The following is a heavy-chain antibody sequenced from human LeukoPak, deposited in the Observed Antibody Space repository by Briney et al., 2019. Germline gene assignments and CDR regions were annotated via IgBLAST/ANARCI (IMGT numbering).Heavy chain of an antibody. CDR2: ISAYNGNT. V-gene: IGHV1-18*01. CDR3: ARAGRGPHYYDSSGHELGGY. J-gene: IGHJ4*02. D-gene: IGHD3-22*01. CDR1: GYTFTSYG. Sequence: ASVKVSCKASGYTFTSYGISRVRQAPGQGLEWMGWISAYNGNTNYAQKLQGRVTMTTDTSTSTAYMELRSLRSDDTAVYYCARAGRGPHYYDSSGHELGGYWGQGTLVTVSS.